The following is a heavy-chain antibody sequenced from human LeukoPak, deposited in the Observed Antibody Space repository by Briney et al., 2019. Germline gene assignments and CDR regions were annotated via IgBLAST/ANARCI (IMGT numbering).Heavy chain of an antibody. CDR3: ASLEYSSSSKAFDI. Sequence: GESLKISCTGSGYSFTSYWNGWVRQLRGKGLEWMGMIYLGDSDARYSSSFQGQVTISADKSMSTAYLQWSILKASDTAMYYCASLEYSSSSKAFDIWGQGTMVTVSS. CDR1: GYSFTSYW. D-gene: IGHD6-6*01. CDR2: IYLGDSDA. J-gene: IGHJ3*02. V-gene: IGHV5-51*01.